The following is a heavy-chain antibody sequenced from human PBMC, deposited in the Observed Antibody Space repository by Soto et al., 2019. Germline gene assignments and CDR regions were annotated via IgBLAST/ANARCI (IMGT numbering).Heavy chain of an antibody. CDR1: GFTFSSYG. CDR3: ARDSYGDAPYYYGMDV. Sequence: QVQLVESGGGVVQPGRSLRLSCAASGFTFSSYGMHWVRQAPGKGLEWVAVIWYDGSNKYYADSVKGRFTISRDNSKNTLYLQMNSLRAEDTAVYYCARDSYGDAPYYYGMDVWGQGTTVTVSS. J-gene: IGHJ6*02. D-gene: IGHD4-17*01. V-gene: IGHV3-33*01. CDR2: IWYDGSNK.